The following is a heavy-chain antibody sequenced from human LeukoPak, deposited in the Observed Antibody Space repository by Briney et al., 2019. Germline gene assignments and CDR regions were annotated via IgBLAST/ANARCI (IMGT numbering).Heavy chain of an antibody. V-gene: IGHV3-74*01. Sequence: AGGSLRLSCAASGFTFSSYSMNWVRQAPGKGLVWVSRINSDGSRTNYADSVKGRFTISRDNAKNTLYLQMSSLRAEDTAVYYCARVLTGSWDWFDPWGQGTLVTVSS. CDR1: GFTFSSYS. D-gene: IGHD2-8*02. CDR2: INSDGSRT. CDR3: ARVLTGSWDWFDP. J-gene: IGHJ5*02.